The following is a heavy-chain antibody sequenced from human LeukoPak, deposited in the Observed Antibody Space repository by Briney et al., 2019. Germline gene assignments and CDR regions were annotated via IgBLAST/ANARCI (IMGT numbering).Heavy chain of an antibody. CDR2: IYPGDSDT. V-gene: IGHV5-51*01. CDR3: ARLGLDSRYYYYYYMDV. Sequence: GESLKISCKGSGYSFTSYWIGWVRQMPGKGREWMGIIYPGDSDTRYSPSFQGQVTISADKSISTAYLQWSSLKASDTAMYYCARLGLDSRYYYYYYMDVWGKGTTVTISS. D-gene: IGHD3/OR15-3a*01. J-gene: IGHJ6*03. CDR1: GYSFTSYW.